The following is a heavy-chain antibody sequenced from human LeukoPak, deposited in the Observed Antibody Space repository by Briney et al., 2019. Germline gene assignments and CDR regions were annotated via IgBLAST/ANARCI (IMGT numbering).Heavy chain of an antibody. CDR1: GFTFSSYA. Sequence: GSLRLSCAASGFTFSSYAMSWVRQAPGKGLEWASAISGSGGSTYYADSVKGRFTISRDNSKNTLYLQMNSLRAEDTAVYYCAKERAVVVVAATGFDYWGQGTLVTVSS. CDR3: AKERAVVVVAATGFDY. CDR2: ISGSGGST. J-gene: IGHJ4*02. V-gene: IGHV3-23*01. D-gene: IGHD2-15*01.